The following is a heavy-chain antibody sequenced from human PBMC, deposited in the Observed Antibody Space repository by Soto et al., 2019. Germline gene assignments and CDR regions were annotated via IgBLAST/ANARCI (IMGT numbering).Heavy chain of an antibody. CDR1: GLTFSSYG. D-gene: IGHD6-19*01. CDR2: ISSSSRTT. CDR3: AREISVAGGHFDY. V-gene: IGHV3-48*02. J-gene: IGHJ4*02. Sequence: XXSLRLTFTASGLTFSSYGMHWVRQAPGKGLEWVSSISSSSRTTYYADSVKGRFTISRDNAKNSLYLQMNSLRDEDTAVYYCAREISVAGGHFDYWGQGTLVTVSS.